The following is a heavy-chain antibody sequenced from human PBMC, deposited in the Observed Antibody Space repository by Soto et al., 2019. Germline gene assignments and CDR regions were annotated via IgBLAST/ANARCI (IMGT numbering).Heavy chain of an antibody. CDR1: GYMFSSHG. Sequence: QVQLLQSGAEVKEPGASVKVSCKTSGYMFSSHGLYWVRQAPGQGLEWMGWISPKSGDTNYVQSLQGILTLSTDTSTRTAYLELRSLTSDDTAVYYCGREAGDYDWYFDLWGRGTPVTVSS. CDR2: ISPKSGDT. D-gene: IGHD4-17*01. J-gene: IGHJ2*01. CDR3: GREAGDYDWYFDL. V-gene: IGHV1-18*01.